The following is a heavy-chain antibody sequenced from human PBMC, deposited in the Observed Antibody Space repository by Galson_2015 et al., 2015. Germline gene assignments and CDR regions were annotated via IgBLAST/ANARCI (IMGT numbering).Heavy chain of an antibody. CDR3: ARDPKYCSGGSCYSLAFDV. J-gene: IGHJ3*01. V-gene: IGHV4-31*02. CDR2: SGST. D-gene: IGHD2-15*01. Sequence: SGSTYYNPSLKSRVTISVDTSKNQFSLKLSSVTAADAAVYYCARDPKYCSGGSCYSLAFDVWGQGTLVTVSS.